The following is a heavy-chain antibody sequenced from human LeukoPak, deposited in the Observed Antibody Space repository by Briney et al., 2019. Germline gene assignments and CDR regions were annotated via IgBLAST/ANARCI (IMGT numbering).Heavy chain of an antibody. D-gene: IGHD4-17*01. V-gene: IGHV3-21*01. CDR1: GFTFSSYS. J-gene: IGHJ4*02. Sequence: GGSLRLSYAASGFTFSSYSMNWVRQAPGKGLEWVSSISSSSSYIYYADSVKGRFTISRDNAKNSLYLQMNSLRAEDTAVYYCARDRGGYGDYHFDYWGQGTLVTVSS. CDR3: ARDRGGYGDYHFDY. CDR2: ISSSSSYI.